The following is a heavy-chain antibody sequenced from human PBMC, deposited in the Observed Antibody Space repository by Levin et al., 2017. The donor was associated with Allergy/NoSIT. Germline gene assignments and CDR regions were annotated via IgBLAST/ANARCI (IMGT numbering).Heavy chain of an antibody. Sequence: SETLSLTCTVSGISIGSTTFYWGWIRQPPGRGLERIGTLYYSGRAYYIPSLERRLTMSVDTSKNQISLKLTSVTAADTAVYFCAGQGDFDHYAGAFDIWGQGTVVTVSS. CDR3: AGQGDFDHYAGAFDI. V-gene: IGHV4-39*01. CDR2: LYYSGRA. D-gene: IGHD3-9*01. J-gene: IGHJ3*02. CDR1: GISIGSTTFY.